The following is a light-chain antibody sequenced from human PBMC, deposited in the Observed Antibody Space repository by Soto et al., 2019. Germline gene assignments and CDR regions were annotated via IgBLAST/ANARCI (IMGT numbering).Light chain of an antibody. J-gene: IGKJ1*01. Sequence: LSQSACTLSLSTGERATLSCRASQSVSNNYLAWYQQKPGQAPRLLIYGASNRATGIPDRFSGSGSGTDFTLTISRLEPEDFAVYYCQQYGSSGTFGQGTKVDIK. V-gene: IGKV3-20*01. CDR3: QQYGSSGT. CDR1: QSVSNNY. CDR2: GAS.